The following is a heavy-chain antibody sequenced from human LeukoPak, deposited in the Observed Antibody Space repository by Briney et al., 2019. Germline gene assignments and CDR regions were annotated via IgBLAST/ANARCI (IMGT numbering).Heavy chain of an antibody. CDR2: IYTSGST. D-gene: IGHD3-10*01. CDR3: AKAGEYYYGSGSYFPFDY. V-gene: IGHV4-4*07. J-gene: IGHJ4*02. CDR1: GGSISSYY. Sequence: SETLSLTCTVSGGSISSYYWSWIRQPAGKGLEWIGRIYTSGSTNYNPSLRSRVTMSVDTSKNQFSLKLSSVTAADTAVYYCAKAGEYYYGSGSYFPFDYWGQGTLVTVSS.